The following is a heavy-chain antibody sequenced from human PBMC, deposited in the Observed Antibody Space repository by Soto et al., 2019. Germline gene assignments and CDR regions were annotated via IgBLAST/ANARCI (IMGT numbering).Heavy chain of an antibody. J-gene: IGHJ6*02. D-gene: IGHD6-6*01. CDR2: ISYDGSDK. V-gene: IGHV3-30*03. Sequence: LRLSCAASGFSFRSYGIHWVRQAPGKGLEWVAVISYDGSDKYFADSVKGRFTISRDNSKNMLYLQMNSLRSEDTAVYYCARVSSSPGYYYGMDVWGQGTTVTVS. CDR1: GFSFRSYG. CDR3: ARVSSSPGYYYGMDV.